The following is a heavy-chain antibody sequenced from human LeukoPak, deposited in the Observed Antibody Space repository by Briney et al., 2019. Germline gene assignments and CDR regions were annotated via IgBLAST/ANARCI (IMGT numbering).Heavy chain of an antibody. J-gene: IGHJ1*01. CDR2: ISPSGGIT. V-gene: IGHV3-23*01. CDR1: GFTVSSNY. D-gene: IGHD3-16*01. Sequence: GGSLRLSCAASGFTVSSNYMNWVRQAPGKGLEWISGISPSGGITYYTDSVKGRFTISRDNSKNTVSLQMNSLRGDDTAVYYCAKDDAWGRYKDWGQGTLVTVSS. CDR3: AKDDAWGRYKD.